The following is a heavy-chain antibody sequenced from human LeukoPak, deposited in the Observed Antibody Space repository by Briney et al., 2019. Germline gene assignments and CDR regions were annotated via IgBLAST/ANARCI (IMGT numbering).Heavy chain of an antibody. Sequence: SETLSLTCAVSGGSISSGGYSWSWIRLPPGKGLEWIGYIYHSGSTYYNPSLRSRVTISIDRSKNQLSLNLNSVTAADTAVYYCARVAAGIGFFQHWGQGTLVTVSS. CDR3: ARVAAGIGFFQH. V-gene: IGHV4-30-2*01. CDR1: GGSISSGGYS. J-gene: IGHJ1*01. CDR2: IYHSGST. D-gene: IGHD6-13*01.